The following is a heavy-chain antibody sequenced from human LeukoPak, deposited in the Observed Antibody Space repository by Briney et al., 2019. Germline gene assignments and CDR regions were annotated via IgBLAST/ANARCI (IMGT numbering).Heavy chain of an antibody. CDR2: IYYSGST. Sequence: SETLSLTCTVPGGSISSYYWSWIRQPPGKGLEWIGYIYYSGSTNYNPSLKSRVTISVDTSKNQFSLKLSSVTAADTAVYYCARDSSYYYGSGSYTPFDYWGQGTLVTVSS. J-gene: IGHJ4*02. V-gene: IGHV4-59*01. CDR1: GGSISSYY. CDR3: ARDSSYYYGSGSYTPFDY. D-gene: IGHD3-10*01.